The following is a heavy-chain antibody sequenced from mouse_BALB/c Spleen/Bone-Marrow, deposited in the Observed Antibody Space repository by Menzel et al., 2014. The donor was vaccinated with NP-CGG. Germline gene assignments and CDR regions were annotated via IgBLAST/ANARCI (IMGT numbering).Heavy chain of an antibody. CDR3: ARPYGNWYFDV. J-gene: IGHJ1*01. V-gene: IGHV5-6-3*01. CDR1: GFTFSSYG. CDR2: INSNGGST. Sequence: VQLQQSGGGLVQPGGSLKLSCAASGFTFSSYGMSWVRQNPDKRLELVATINSNGGSTYYPDSVKGRFTISRDNAKNTLYLQMSSLKSEDTAMYYCARPYGNWYFDVWGAGTTVTVSS. D-gene: IGHD2-1*01.